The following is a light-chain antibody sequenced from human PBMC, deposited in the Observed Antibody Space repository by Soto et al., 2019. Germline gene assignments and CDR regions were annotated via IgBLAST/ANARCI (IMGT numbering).Light chain of an antibody. V-gene: IGKV1-5*03. CDR2: KAA. CDR3: QQYNSYSET. J-gene: IGKJ1*01. CDR1: QSISSW. Sequence: DIQMTQSPSTLSASVGDRVTITCRASQSISSWLAWYQQKPGKAPKLLIDKAASLESGVPSRFSGSGSGTEFTLTISSLQPDDFATYYCQQYNSYSETFGQGTKVEI.